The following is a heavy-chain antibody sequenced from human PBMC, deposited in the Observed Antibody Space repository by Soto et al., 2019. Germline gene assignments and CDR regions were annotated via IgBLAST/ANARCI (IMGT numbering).Heavy chain of an antibody. CDR3: ARSSGSAYWFVP. J-gene: IGHJ5*02. V-gene: IGHV1-18*01. CDR2: ISAYNGNT. Sequence: QVQLVQSGAEVKKPGASVKVSCKASGYTFTSYGISLVRQAPVQGLEWMGWISAYNGNTNYAQKLQGRVTMTTDTSTSAAYLELRSLRSDDAAVYYGARSSGSAYWFVPWGKGTLVTVAS. CDR1: GYTFTSYG. D-gene: IGHD6-6*01.